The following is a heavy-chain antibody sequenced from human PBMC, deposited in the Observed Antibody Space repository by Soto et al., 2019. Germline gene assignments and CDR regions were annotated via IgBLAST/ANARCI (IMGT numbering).Heavy chain of an antibody. J-gene: IGHJ4*02. CDR3: AKPESSNSWENGPDY. Sequence: GGSLRLSCAASGFSFSNYALSWVRQAPGKGLEWVSIISGSGGNTYYADSVKGRFTISRDNSKNTLYLQVNSLRAEDTAVYYCAKPESSNSWENGPDYWGQGTLVTVSS. V-gene: IGHV3-23*01. D-gene: IGHD6-6*01. CDR2: ISGSGGNT. CDR1: GFSFSNYA.